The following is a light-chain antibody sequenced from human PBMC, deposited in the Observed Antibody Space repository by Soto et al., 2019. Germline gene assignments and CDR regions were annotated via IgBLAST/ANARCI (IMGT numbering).Light chain of an antibody. CDR2: DAS. V-gene: IGKV3-11*01. CDR3: QQRSNWPPT. J-gene: IGKJ2*01. Sequence: EIVLTQSPATLSLSPGERATLSCRASQSVSSYLAWYQQKPGQAPSLLIYDASNRATAIPARFSGSGSGTYFPLTISSLEPEDFALYYCQQRSNWPPTFGQGTKLEIK. CDR1: QSVSSY.